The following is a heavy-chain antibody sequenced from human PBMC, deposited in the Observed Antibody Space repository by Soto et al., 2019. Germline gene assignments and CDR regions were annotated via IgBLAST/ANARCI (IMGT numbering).Heavy chain of an antibody. CDR1: GFTFSNYA. CDR2: FSGSGGST. D-gene: IGHD5-12*01. J-gene: IGHJ6*02. V-gene: IGHV3-23*01. Sequence: EVQLLESGGGLVQPGGSLRLSCAAAGFTFSNYALTWVRQSPGKGLEWVSTFSGSGGSTYYADSVRGRFTISRDNSKNTLALQMNSVRVEDTARDDGAREWTGDTCPCLDVWGQGTTVSVSS. CDR3: AREWTGDTCPCLDV.